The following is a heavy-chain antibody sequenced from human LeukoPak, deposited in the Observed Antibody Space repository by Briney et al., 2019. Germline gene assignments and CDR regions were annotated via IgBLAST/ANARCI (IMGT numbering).Heavy chain of an antibody. V-gene: IGHV1-8*01. CDR1: GYTFTSYD. J-gene: IGHJ6*03. Sequence: ASVKVSCKASGYTFTSYDINWVRQAPGQGLEWMGWMNPNSGNTSYAQKFQGRVTMTRNTSISTAYMELSSLKSEDTAVYYCARGVKSGIVIVPAAMDYDYYYMDVWGKGTTVTISS. D-gene: IGHD2-2*01. CDR3: ARGVKSGIVIVPAAMDYDYYYMDV. CDR2: MNPNSGNT.